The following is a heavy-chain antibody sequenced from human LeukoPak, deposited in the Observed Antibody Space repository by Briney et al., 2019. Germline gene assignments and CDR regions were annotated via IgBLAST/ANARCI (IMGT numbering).Heavy chain of an antibody. Sequence: GGSLRLSCAASGFTFSSYAMSWVRQAPGEGLEWVSAIRDSGSSTHYADSVKGRFTTSRDNSKNTLYLQMNNLRAEDTAVYYCAKDMTTDYYFDYWGQGALVTVSS. V-gene: IGHV3-23*01. J-gene: IGHJ4*02. CDR1: GFTFSSYA. CDR3: AKDMTTDYYFDY. D-gene: IGHD4-17*01. CDR2: IRDSGSST.